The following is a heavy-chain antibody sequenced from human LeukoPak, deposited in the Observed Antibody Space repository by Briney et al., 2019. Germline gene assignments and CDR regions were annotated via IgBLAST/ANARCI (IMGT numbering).Heavy chain of an antibody. CDR1: GYTFTSYY. CDR2: INPSGGST. J-gene: IGHJ4*02. CDR3: ARGGDYYDSSGYHFDY. Sequence: ASVKVSCKSSGYTFTSYYMHWVRQAPGQGLEWMGIINPSGGSTSYAQKFQGRVTMTRDMSTSTVYMELRSLRSEDTAVYYCARGGDYYDSSGYHFDYWGQGTLVTVSS. D-gene: IGHD3-22*01. V-gene: IGHV1-46*01.